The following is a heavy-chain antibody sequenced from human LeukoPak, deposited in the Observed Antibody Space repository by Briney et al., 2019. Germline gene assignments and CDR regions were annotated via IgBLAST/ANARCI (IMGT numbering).Heavy chain of an antibody. CDR1: GFTFSTYW. J-gene: IGHJ3*02. Sequence: GGSLRLSCGASGFTFSTYWMSWVRQAPGKGLEWVATIKQDGTEKYYVDSVKGRFTISRDNANNSLYLQMNSLRAEDTAVYYCAREGAAVDAFDIWGQGTMVTVSS. V-gene: IGHV3-7*03. D-gene: IGHD6-13*01. CDR3: AREGAAVDAFDI. CDR2: IKQDGTEK.